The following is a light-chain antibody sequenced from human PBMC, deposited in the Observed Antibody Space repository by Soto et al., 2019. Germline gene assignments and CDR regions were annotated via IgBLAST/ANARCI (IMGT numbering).Light chain of an antibody. Sequence: VIWMTQSPSLLSASTGDRVTISCRMSQGIRSYLAWYQQKPGKAPELLIYAASTLQSGVPSRFSGSGSWTDFTLTIRFLQSEDLATYYYQQYYSFTQTFGKGTKVAIK. CDR1: QGIRSY. CDR2: AAS. V-gene: IGKV1D-8*01. CDR3: QQYYSFTQT. J-gene: IGKJ1*01.